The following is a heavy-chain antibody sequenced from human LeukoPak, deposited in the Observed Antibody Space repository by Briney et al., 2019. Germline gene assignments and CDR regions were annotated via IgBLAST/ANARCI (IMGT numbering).Heavy chain of an antibody. J-gene: IGHJ6*02. V-gene: IGHV4-34*01. D-gene: IGHD3-22*01. CDR3: AREKRPYDSSGYYPGDYYYYGMDV. CDR2: INHSGST. CDR1: GGSFSGYY. Sequence: SETLSLTCAVYGGSFSGYYWSWIRQPPGKGLEWIGEINHSGSTNYNPSLKSRVTISVDTSKNQFSLKLSSVTAADTAVYYCAREKRPYDSSGYYPGDYYYYGMDVWGQGTTVTVSS.